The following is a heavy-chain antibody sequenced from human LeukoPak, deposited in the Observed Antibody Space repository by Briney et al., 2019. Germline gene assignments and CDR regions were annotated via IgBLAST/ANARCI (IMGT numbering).Heavy chain of an antibody. Sequence: GESLKISCAASGFTFSSYAMSWVRQAPGKGLEWVSAISGSGGSTYYADSVKGRFTISRDNSKNTLYLQMNSLRAEGTAVYYCAKGLFGGCSSTSCYTFDYWGQGTLVTVSS. D-gene: IGHD2-2*02. CDR2: ISGSGGST. V-gene: IGHV3-23*01. CDR3: AKGLFGGCSSTSCYTFDY. J-gene: IGHJ4*02. CDR1: GFTFSSYA.